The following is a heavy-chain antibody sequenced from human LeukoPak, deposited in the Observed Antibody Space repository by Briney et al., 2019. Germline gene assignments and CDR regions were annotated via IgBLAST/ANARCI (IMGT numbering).Heavy chain of an antibody. D-gene: IGHD4-17*01. CDR1: GGSINSRSYY. V-gene: IGHV4-39*01. J-gene: IGHJ6*03. CDR3: ARRPTTVTTAYYYYYMDV. CDR2: VYYGGTT. Sequence: SETLSLTCTVSGGSINSRSYYWGWIRQPPGKGLEWIGSVYYGGTTYYNPSLKSRVTISEDTSKNQFSLKLSSVTAADTAVYYCARRPTTVTTAYYYYYMDVWGKGTTVTVSS.